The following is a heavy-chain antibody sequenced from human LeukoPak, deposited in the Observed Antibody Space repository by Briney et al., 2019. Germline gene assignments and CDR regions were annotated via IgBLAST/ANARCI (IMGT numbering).Heavy chain of an antibody. V-gene: IGHV3-7*01. CDR1: GFTFSRYW. CDR2: IKQDGGEI. D-gene: IGHD1-26*01. J-gene: IGHJ4*02. Sequence: GGSLRLSCAASGFTFSRYWMSWVRQVPRKGLEWVANIKQDGGEIYYVDSVKGRFTISRDNAKNSLYLQMNSLRAEDTAVYYCAREKIVGATNRREYYFDYWGQGTLVTVSS. CDR3: AREKIVGATNRREYYFDY.